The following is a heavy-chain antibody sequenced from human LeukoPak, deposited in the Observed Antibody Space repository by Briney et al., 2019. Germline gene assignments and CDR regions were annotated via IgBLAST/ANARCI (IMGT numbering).Heavy chain of an antibody. V-gene: IGHV3-30*03. CDR3: ARAALSSGWKAGINH. CDR2: ISFDGSNT. D-gene: IGHD6-19*01. CDR1: GVTSNTYA. Sequence: GTSLRLSCAISGVTSNTYAMHWVRQAPGQGLEWVAAISFDGSNTYYADSVRGRFTIYRDNSKKMAYLQMGSLRPEDTAIYSCARAALSSGWKAGINHWGQGSRVTVS. J-gene: IGHJ5*02.